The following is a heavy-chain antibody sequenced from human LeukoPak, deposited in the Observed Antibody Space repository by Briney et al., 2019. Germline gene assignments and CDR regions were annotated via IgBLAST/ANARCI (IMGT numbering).Heavy chain of an antibody. J-gene: IGHJ4*02. Sequence: ASVKVSCKASGYTFTSYDINWVRQATGQGLEWMGWMNPNSGNTGYAQKFQGGVTMTRNTSISTAYMELSSLRSEDTAVYYCARLSDILTGHHADYWGQGTLVTVSS. CDR2: MNPNSGNT. V-gene: IGHV1-8*01. CDR3: ARLSDILTGHHADY. D-gene: IGHD3-9*01. CDR1: GYTFTSYD.